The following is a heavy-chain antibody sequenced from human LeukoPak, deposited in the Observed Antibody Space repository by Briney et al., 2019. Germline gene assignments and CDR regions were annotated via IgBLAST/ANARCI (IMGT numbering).Heavy chain of an antibody. J-gene: IGHJ4*02. CDR3: ARVGGRWYDSSGYYPDSFDY. V-gene: IGHV1-2*02. CDR1: GYTFTGYY. CDR2: INPNSGGT. D-gene: IGHD3-22*01. Sequence: ASVKVSCKASGYTFTGYYMHWVRQAPGQGLEWMGWINPNSGGTNNAQKFQGRVTMTRDTSISTAYMELSRLRSDDTAVYYCARVGGRWYDSSGYYPDSFDYWGQGTLVTVSS.